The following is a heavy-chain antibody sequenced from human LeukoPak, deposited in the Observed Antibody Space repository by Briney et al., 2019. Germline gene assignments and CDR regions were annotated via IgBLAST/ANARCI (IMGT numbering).Heavy chain of an antibody. CDR3: ARVPLGYFDY. J-gene: IGHJ4*02. CDR2: ISGSGGST. D-gene: IGHD3-16*01. V-gene: IGHV3-23*01. CDR1: GFTFSSYA. Sequence: GGSLRLSCAASGFTFSSYAMSWVRQAPGKGLEWVSAISGSGGSTYYADSVKGRFTISRDNAKNSLYLQMNSLRAEDTAVYYCARVPLGYFDYWGQGTLVTVSS.